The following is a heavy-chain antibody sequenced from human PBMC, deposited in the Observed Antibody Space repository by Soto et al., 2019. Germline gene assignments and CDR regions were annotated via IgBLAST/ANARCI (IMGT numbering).Heavy chain of an antibody. CDR2: IIPIFGTA. V-gene: IGHV1-69*01. CDR3: ARRAYRGSDYYDSSGYYEGPHYYFYGMDV. Sequence: QVQLVQSGAEVKKPGSSVKVSCKASGGTFSSYAISWVRQAPGQGLEWMGGIIPIFGTANYAQKFQGRVTITADESTSTAYMELSSLRSEDTAVYYCARRAYRGSDYYDSSGYYEGPHYYFYGMDVWGQGTTVTVSS. D-gene: IGHD3-22*01. J-gene: IGHJ6*02. CDR1: GGTFSSYA.